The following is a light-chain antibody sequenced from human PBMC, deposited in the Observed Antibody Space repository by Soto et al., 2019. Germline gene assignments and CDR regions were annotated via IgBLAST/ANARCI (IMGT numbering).Light chain of an antibody. V-gene: IGKV3-11*01. CDR2: DTS. Sequence: EIVLTQSPATLSLSPGERATLSCRASQTVNGYLAWYQHKLGQAPRLLIYDTSNRATGVPARFSGSGSGTDFTLTISSLEPEDSAVYGWPSFGQGTKLEIK. CDR1: QTVNGY. J-gene: IGKJ2*01. CDR3: PS.